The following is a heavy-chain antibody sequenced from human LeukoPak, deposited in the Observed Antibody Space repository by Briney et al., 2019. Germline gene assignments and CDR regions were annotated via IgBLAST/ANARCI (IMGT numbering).Heavy chain of an antibody. CDR2: IYYSGST. CDR3: ASFNYDILTGYYIFDY. D-gene: IGHD3-9*01. J-gene: IGHJ4*02. V-gene: IGHV4-59*12. Sequence: SETLSLTCTVSGGSISSYYWSWIRQPPGKGLEWIGYIYYSGSTNYNPSLKSRVTISVDTSKNQFSLKLSSVTAADTAVYYCASFNYDILTGYYIFDYWGQGTLVTVSS. CDR1: GGSISSYY.